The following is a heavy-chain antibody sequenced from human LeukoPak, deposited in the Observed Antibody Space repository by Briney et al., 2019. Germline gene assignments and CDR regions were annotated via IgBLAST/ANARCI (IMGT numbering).Heavy chain of an antibody. CDR2: ISGRGGST. V-gene: IGHV3-23*01. CDR3: AKYDSGYFDY. D-gene: IGHD3-16*01. J-gene: IGHJ4*02. Sequence: AISGRGGSTYYADSVKGRFTISRDNSKNTLYLQMNSLRVEDTAVYYRAKYDSGYFDYWGQGALVTVSS.